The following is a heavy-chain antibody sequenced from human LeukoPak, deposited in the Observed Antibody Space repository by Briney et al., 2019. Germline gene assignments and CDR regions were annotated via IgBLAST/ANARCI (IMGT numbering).Heavy chain of an antibody. D-gene: IGHD1-26*01. J-gene: IGHJ4*02. V-gene: IGHV4-59*08. CDR2: IYYSGTT. CDR3: ARHSGSYLYYFDY. CDR1: GGSISSYY. Sequence: SETLSLTCTVSGGSISSYYWSWIRQPPGKGLEWIGYIYYSGTTNYNPSLKSRVSMSVDTSKNQFSLKLSSVTAADTAVYYCARHSGSYLYYFDYWGQGTLVTVSS.